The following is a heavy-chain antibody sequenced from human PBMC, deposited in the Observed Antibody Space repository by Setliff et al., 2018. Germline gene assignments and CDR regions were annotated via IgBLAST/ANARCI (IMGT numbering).Heavy chain of an antibody. J-gene: IGHJ5*02. CDR3: TTGLTDYDSGGYLDQ. D-gene: IGHD3-22*01. Sequence: GSLRLSCAASGFTFSSYSMNWVRQAPGKGLEWVSSISSSSSYIYYADSVKGRFTISRDNAKNSLYLQMNSLRTEDTAVYYCTTGLTDYDSGGYLDQWGQGTLVTVSS. V-gene: IGHV3-21*01. CDR1: GFTFSSYS. CDR2: ISSSSSYI.